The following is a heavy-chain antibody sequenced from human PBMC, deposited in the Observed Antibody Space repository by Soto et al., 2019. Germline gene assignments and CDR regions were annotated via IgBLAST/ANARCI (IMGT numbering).Heavy chain of an antibody. CDR3: ARGVGSGSYYNQYNWFDP. Sequence: ASVNVSCKASGYTFTNYGISWVRQAPGQGLEWMGWINVYNGNTKYAQKVQGRVTMTTDTSTSTAYMELRSLRSDDTAVYYCARGVGSGSYYNQYNWFDPWGQGTLVTVSS. V-gene: IGHV1-18*01. J-gene: IGHJ5*02. CDR2: INVYNGNT. D-gene: IGHD3-10*01. CDR1: GYTFTNYG.